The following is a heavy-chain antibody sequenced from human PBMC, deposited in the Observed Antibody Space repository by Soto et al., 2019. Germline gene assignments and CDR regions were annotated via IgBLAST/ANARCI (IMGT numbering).Heavy chain of an antibody. J-gene: IGHJ5*02. V-gene: IGHV1-46*01. CDR3: ARDFTDAYYDFWSGYNQFDP. D-gene: IGHD3-3*01. Sequence: ASVKVSCKASGYTFTNYYIHWVRQAPGQGLEWMGTINPTSGSTNYAQKYQGRVTLTYDTSTTTVYMELSGLRSEDTAVLYCARDFTDAYYDFWSGYNQFDPWG. CDR2: INPTSGST. CDR1: GYTFTNYY.